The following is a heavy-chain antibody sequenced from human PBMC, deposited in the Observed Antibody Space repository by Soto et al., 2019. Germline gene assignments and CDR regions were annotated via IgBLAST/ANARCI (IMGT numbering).Heavy chain of an antibody. CDR1: GFTFSSYS. V-gene: IGHV3-21*01. CDR3: ARERRGRAVAGSYYFDY. CDR2: ISSSSSYI. D-gene: IGHD6-19*01. J-gene: IGHJ4*02. Sequence: EVQLVESGGGLVKPGGSLRLSCAASGFTFSSYSMNWVRQAPGKGLEWVSSISSSSSYIYYADSVKGRFTISRDNAKNSLYLQMNSLRAEDTAVYYCARERRGRAVAGSYYFDYWGQGTLVTVSS.